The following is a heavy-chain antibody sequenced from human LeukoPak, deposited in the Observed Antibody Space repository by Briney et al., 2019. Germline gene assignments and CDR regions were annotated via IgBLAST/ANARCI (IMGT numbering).Heavy chain of an antibody. CDR2: INPNTGAT. D-gene: IGHD6-13*01. Sequence: ASVKVSCKASGYTFNAYFMHWVRQAPGQGLEWMGWINPNTGATNYAQKFQGRVTLTRDTSITTVYMELSSLKSDDTAVYYCARGQLQSSSWHDYWGQGTLVTVSS. CDR3: ARGQLQSSSWHDY. V-gene: IGHV1-2*02. J-gene: IGHJ4*02. CDR1: GYTFNAYF.